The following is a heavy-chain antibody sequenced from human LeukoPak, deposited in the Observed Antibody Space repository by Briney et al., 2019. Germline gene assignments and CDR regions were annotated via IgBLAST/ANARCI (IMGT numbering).Heavy chain of an antibody. D-gene: IGHD2-2*01. CDR1: GFTVSSNY. Sequence: PGGSLRLSCAASGFTVSSNYMSWVRQAPGKGLEWVSVIYSGGSTYYADSVKGRFTISRDNSKNTLYLQMNSLRAEDTAVYYCAKLYCSSTSCYGPPPVDYWGQGTLVTVSS. J-gene: IGHJ4*02. CDR3: AKLYCSSTSCYGPPPVDY. CDR2: IYSGGST. V-gene: IGHV3-66*02.